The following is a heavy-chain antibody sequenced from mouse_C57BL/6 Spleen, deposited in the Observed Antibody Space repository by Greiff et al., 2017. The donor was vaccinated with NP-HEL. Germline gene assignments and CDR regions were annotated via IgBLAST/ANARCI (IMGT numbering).Heavy chain of an antibody. D-gene: IGHD3-2*02. Sequence: QVQLKESGPGLVAPSQSLSITCTVSGFSLTSYGVHWVRQPPGKGLEWLVVIWSDGSTTYNSALKSRLSISKDNSKSQVFVKMNSLQTDDTAMYYCARILTSPSSGYAMDYWGQGTSVTVSS. V-gene: IGHV2-6*03. CDR1: GFSLTSYG. J-gene: IGHJ4*01. CDR3: ARILTSPSSGYAMDY. CDR2: IWSDGST.